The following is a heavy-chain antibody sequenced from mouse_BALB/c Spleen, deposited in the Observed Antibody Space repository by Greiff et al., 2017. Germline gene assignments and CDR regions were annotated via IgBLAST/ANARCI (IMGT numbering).Heavy chain of an antibody. V-gene: IGHV1-18*01. J-gene: IGHJ3*01. CDR2: INPNNGGT. CDR3: AIPIYYGYDGIAWFAY. CDR1: GYTFTDYN. D-gene: IGHD2-2*01. Sequence: VQLQQSGPELVKPGASVKLPCKASGYTFTDYNMDWVKQSHGKGLEWIGDINPNNGGTIYNQKFKGKATLTVDKSSSTAYMELRSLTSEDTAVYYCAIPIYYGYDGIAWFAYWGQGTLGTVSA.